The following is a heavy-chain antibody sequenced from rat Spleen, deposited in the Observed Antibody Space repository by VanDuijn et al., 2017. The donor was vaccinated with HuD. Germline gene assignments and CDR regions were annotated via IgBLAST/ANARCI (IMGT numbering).Heavy chain of an antibody. J-gene: IGHJ2*01. CDR1: GFTFSNYD. CDR2: ISYDGSST. CDR3: TTDTTVAY. Sequence: EVQLVESGGGLVQPGRSMKLSCAASGFTFSNYDMAWVRQAPTKGLEWVASISYDGSSTYYRDSVKGRFTISRDNAKSTLYLQMDSLRSEDTATYYCTTDTTVAYWGQGVMVTVSS. V-gene: IGHV5-20*01. D-gene: IGHD1-1*01.